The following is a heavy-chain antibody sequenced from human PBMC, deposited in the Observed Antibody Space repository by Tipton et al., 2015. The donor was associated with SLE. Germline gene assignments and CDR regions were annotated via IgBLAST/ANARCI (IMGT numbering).Heavy chain of an antibody. D-gene: IGHD4-17*01. CDR2: ISGSGGST. Sequence: SLRLSCAASGFTVSSNYMSWVRQAPGKGLEWVSVISGSGGSTYYADSVKGRFTISRDNSKNTLYLQMNSLRAEDTAVYYCAKPDGDYRAFDIWGQGTMVTVSS. CDR3: AKPDGDYRAFDI. V-gene: IGHV3-23*01. CDR1: GFTVSSNY. J-gene: IGHJ3*02.